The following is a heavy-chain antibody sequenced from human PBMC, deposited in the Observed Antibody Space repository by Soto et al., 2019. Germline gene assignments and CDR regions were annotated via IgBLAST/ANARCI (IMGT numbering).Heavy chain of an antibody. Sequence: GGSLRLSCAASGFTFSSYSMNWVRQAPGKGLEWVSSISSSSSYIYYADSVKGRFTISRDNAKNPLYLQMNSLRAEDTAVYYCARGYDYGDYDAFDIWGQGTMVTVSS. CDR1: GFTFSSYS. CDR2: ISSSSSYI. V-gene: IGHV3-21*01. CDR3: ARGYDYGDYDAFDI. J-gene: IGHJ3*02. D-gene: IGHD4-17*01.